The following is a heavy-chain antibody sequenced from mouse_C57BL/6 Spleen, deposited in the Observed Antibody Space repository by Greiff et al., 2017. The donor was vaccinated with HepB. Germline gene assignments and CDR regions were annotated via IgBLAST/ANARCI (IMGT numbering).Heavy chain of an antibody. V-gene: IGHV1-82*01. J-gene: IGHJ2*01. CDR3: ARSIVTSRGCVDY. CDR2: IYPGDGDT. Sequence: QVQLQQSGPELVKPGASVKISCKASGYAFSSSWMNWVKQRPGKGLEWIGRIYPGDGDTNYNGKFKGKATLTADKSSSTAYMQLSSLTSEDSAVYFCARSIVTSRGCVDYWGQGTTLTVSS. CDR1: GYAFSSSW. D-gene: IGHD2-5*01.